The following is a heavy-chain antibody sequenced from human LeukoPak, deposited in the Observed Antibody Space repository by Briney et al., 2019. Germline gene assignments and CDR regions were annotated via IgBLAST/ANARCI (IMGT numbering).Heavy chain of an antibody. D-gene: IGHD2-2*01. CDR1: GYTFISYD. J-gene: IGHJ5*02. CDR2: MNPNKGNT. CDR3: ARGSCSSTSCYNWFDP. Sequence: ASVTVSCKTSGYTFISYDVHWVRQASGQGLEWMGWMNPNKGNTGYGHKFQGRVTITRDTSISTVYMELSSLRSEDTAVYYCARGSCSSTSCYNWFDPWGQGTLVTVSS. V-gene: IGHV1-8*03.